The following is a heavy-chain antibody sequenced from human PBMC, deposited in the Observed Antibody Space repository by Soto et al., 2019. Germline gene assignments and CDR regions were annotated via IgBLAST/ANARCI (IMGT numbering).Heavy chain of an antibody. CDR2: IIPIFGTA. J-gene: IGHJ4*02. Sequence: SVKVSCKASGGTFSSYAISWVRQAPGQVLEWLGGIIPIFGTANYAQKFQGRVTITADESTSTAYMELSSLRSEDTAVYYCASPIFGVVINIEYWGQGTLVTVSS. D-gene: IGHD3-3*01. CDR3: ASPIFGVVINIEY. CDR1: GGTFSSYA. V-gene: IGHV1-69*13.